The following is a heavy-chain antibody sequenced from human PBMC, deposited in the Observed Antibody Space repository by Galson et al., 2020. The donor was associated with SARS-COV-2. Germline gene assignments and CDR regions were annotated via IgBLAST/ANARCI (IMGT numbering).Heavy chain of an antibody. V-gene: IGHV3-23*01. CDR2: IRGSGGST. J-gene: IGHJ5*02. CDR1: GFTFSSYA. CDR3: AKGVHCSSTSCQHTDNWFDP. D-gene: IGHD2-2*01. Sequence: GGSLRPSCAASGFTFSSYAMSWVRQAPGKGLEWVSAIRGSGGSTYYADSVKGRFTISRDNSKNTLYLQRNSLRAEDTAVYYCAKGVHCSSTSCQHTDNWFDPWGQGTLVTVSS.